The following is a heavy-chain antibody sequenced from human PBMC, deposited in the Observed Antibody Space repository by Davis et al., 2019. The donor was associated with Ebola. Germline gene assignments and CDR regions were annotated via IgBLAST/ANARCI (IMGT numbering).Heavy chain of an antibody. V-gene: IGHV3-48*02. J-gene: IGHJ3*02. CDR1: GFTFSSYT. CDR3: VRDYLFALDI. CDR2: IGSRGDPT. Sequence: GESLKISCAASGFTFSSYTMNWVRQAPGKGLEWVSYIGSRGDPTVYADSVKGRFTVSRDDANNSLSLLMNSLRDEDTAIYDCVRDYLFALDIWGQGTMVTVSS.